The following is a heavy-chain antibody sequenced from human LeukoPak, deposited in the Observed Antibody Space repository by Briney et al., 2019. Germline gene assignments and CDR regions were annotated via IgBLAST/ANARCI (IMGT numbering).Heavy chain of an antibody. J-gene: IGHJ4*02. CDR3: ASSKYYDILTGYYNGLDY. CDR2: IDPSDSYT. Sequence: GESLKISCKGSGYSFTSYWISWVRQMPGKGLEWMGRIDPSDSYTNYSPSFHGHVTISADKSISTAYLQWSSLKASDTAMYYCASSKYYDILTGYYNGLDYWGQGTLVTVSS. CDR1: GYSFTSYW. V-gene: IGHV5-10-1*01. D-gene: IGHD3-9*01.